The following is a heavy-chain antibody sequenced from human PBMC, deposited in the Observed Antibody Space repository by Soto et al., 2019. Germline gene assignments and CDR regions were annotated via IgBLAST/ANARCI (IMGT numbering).Heavy chain of an antibody. J-gene: IGHJ4*02. CDR1: GFTFSSYG. D-gene: IGHD6-19*01. Sequence: QVQLVESGGGVVQPGRSLRLSCAASGFTFSSYGMHWVRQAPGQGLEWVAVISYDGSNKYYADSVKGRFTISRDNSKNTLYLQMNSLRAEDTAVYYCEKDLQEWLVPDYWGQGTLVTVSS. CDR3: EKDLQEWLVPDY. CDR2: ISYDGSNK. V-gene: IGHV3-30*18.